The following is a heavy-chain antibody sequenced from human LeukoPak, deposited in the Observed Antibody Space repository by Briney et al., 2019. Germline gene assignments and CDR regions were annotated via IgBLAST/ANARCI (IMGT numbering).Heavy chain of an antibody. Sequence: SETLSLTCTVSGGSISSYYWSWIQQPPGKGLEWIGYIYYSGSTNYNHSLKSRVTISVDTSKNQFSLKLSSVTAADTAVYYCASHEYSSGWYRGDYWGQGTLIIVSS. J-gene: IGHJ4*02. CDR2: IYYSGST. V-gene: IGHV4-59*01. D-gene: IGHD6-19*01. CDR3: ASHEYSSGWYRGDY. CDR1: GGSISSYY.